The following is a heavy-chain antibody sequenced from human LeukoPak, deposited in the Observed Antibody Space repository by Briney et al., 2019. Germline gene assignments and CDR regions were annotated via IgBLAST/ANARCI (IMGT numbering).Heavy chain of an antibody. CDR3: ARERDYGPADY. D-gene: IGHD4/OR15-4a*01. J-gene: IGHJ4*02. CDR2: LSGSGGST. V-gene: IGHV3-23*01. CDR1: GFIFNKHA. Sequence: GGSLRLSCAASGFIFNKHAMSWVRQAPGKGLEWVSGLSGSGGSTDYADSVKGRFTVSRDNSKNTLFLQMNSLRAEDTAIYYCARERDYGPADYWGQGTLVTVSS.